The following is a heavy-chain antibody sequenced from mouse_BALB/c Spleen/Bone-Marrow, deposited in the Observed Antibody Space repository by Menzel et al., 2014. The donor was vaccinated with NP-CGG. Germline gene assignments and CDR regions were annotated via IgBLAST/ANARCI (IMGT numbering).Heavy chain of an antibody. V-gene: IGHV2-6-7*01. CDR3: ARDSFLITRALDY. CDR1: GFSLTGYG. Sequence: VHLVESGPGLVAPSQSLSITCTVSGFSLTGYGVSWVRQPPGKGLERLGMIWGDGSTDYNSALKSRLSISKDNSKSQVFLKINSLQTDDTARYYCARDSFLITRALDYWGQGTSVTVSS. CDR2: IWGDGST. J-gene: IGHJ4*01. D-gene: IGHD2-4*01.